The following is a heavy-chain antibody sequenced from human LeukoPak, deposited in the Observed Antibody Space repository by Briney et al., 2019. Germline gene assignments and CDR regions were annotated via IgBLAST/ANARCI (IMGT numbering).Heavy chain of an antibody. CDR3: ATEGRSYSPGY. J-gene: IGHJ4*02. D-gene: IGHD3-10*01. CDR1: GFTFSDSG. Sequence: GGSLRLSCAASGFTFSDSGMNWVRQAPGKGVEWISYISSEGGTRYYADSVKGRFTISKDNAENSLYFQMNSLRDEDTAVYYCATEGRSYSPGYWGQGTLVTVSS. CDR2: ISSEGGTR. V-gene: IGHV3-48*02.